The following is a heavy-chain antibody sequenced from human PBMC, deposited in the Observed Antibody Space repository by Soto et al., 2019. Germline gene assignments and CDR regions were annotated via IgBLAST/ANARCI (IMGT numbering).Heavy chain of an antibody. CDR2: IAFTGSAT. D-gene: IGHD3-16*01. J-gene: IGHJ5*02. CDR3: AKDYGWFDP. Sequence: GGSLRLSCATSGFTFHDYAMSWVRQAPGKGLEWVSAIAFTGSATYYADSVKGRFTISRDNCKNTLYLQMNSLRAEDTAVYYCAKDYGWFDPWGQGTLVTVSS. V-gene: IGHV3-23*01. CDR1: GFTFHDYA.